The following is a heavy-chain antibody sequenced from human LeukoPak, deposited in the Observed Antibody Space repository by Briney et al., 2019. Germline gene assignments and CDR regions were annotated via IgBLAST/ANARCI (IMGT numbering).Heavy chain of an antibody. CDR1: GYTFDDYA. V-gene: IGHV3-43*02. D-gene: IGHD3-3*01. J-gene: IGHJ4*02. CDR3: AKDQAYDFWSGYETFDY. Sequence: GRSLRLSCAASGYTFDDYAMYWVHQAPGKGLEWASLIKGDGSSTYYADSVKGRFTISRDNSKNTLYLQMNSLRAEDTAVYYCAKDQAYDFWSGYETFDYWGQGTLVTVSS. CDR2: IKGDGSST.